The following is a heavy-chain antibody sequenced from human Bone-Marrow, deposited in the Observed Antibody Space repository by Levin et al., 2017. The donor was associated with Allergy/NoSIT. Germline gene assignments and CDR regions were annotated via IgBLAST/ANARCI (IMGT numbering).Heavy chain of an antibody. V-gene: IGHV3-30*18. J-gene: IGHJ6*02. Sequence: GGSLRLSCAASGFPFSTYGIYWVRQAPGKGLEWVALITSDGSVKFYADSVKGRFTISRDNSRETLYLQMNNLSPDDTAVYYCAKGGDMDVWGQGTTVIVSS. CDR3: AKGGDMDV. CDR1: GFPFSTYG. CDR2: ITSDGSVK.